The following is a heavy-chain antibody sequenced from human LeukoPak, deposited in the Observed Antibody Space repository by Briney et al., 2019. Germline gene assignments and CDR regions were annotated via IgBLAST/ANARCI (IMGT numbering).Heavy chain of an antibody. J-gene: IGHJ4*02. Sequence: LGESLKISCKGSGYSFTSYWIGWVRQMPGKGLEWMGIIYPGGSDTRYSPSFQGQVTISADKSLSTAYLQWSSLKASDTAMYYCARQIDYGDYRFDYWGQGTLVTVSS. D-gene: IGHD4-17*01. CDR1: GYSFTSYW. CDR3: ARQIDYGDYRFDY. V-gene: IGHV5-51*01. CDR2: IYPGGSDT.